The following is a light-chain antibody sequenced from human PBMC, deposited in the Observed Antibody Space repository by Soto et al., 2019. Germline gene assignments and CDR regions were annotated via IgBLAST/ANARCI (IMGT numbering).Light chain of an antibody. Sequence: QSALTQPASVSGSPGQSITISCTGTSSDVGGYNYVSWYQQHPGKAPKLMIFEVNNRPSGVPDRFSGSKSGNTASLTISGLQAEDEADYYCCSYAGSYTFVVFGGGTKLTVL. CDR2: EVN. V-gene: IGLV2-11*01. CDR1: SSDVGGYNY. J-gene: IGLJ2*01. CDR3: CSYAGSYTFVV.